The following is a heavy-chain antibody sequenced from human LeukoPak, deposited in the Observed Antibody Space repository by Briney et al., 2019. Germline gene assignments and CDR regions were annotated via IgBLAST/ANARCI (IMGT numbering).Heavy chain of an antibody. J-gene: IGHJ5*02. CDR3: ARGKMGYNYVRGGNWFDP. D-gene: IGHD5-24*01. CDR1: GGSFSAYY. CDR2: INHSGST. Sequence: SETLSLTCAVYGGSFSAYYWSWIRQPPGKGLEWIGEINHSGSTNYSPSLKSRVTISVDMSKNQFSLKLTSVTAADTAVYYCARGKMGYNYVRGGNWFDPWGQGTLVTVSS. V-gene: IGHV4-34*01.